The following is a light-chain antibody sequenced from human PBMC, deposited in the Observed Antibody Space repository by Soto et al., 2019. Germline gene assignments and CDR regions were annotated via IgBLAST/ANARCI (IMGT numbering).Light chain of an antibody. CDR1: QSISSW. CDR3: QQYDSYPRT. Sequence: DIQMTQSPSTLSASVGDRVTITCRASQSISSWLAWYQQKAGKAPKVLIYKASRLESGVPSRFSDSGSGTEFTLTISSLQPDDFGTYYCQQYDSYPRTFGQGTRVEI. J-gene: IGKJ1*01. V-gene: IGKV1-5*03. CDR2: KAS.